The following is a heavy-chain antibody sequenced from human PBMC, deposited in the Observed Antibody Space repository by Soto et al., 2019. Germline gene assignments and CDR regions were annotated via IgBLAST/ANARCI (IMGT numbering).Heavy chain of an antibody. Sequence: EVQLLESGGALVQPGGSLRLSCAASGFTFSNNAMNWVRQAPGKGLEWVSTIGDSGSTYYADSVKGRFTISRDNSKNTLYLKMTSLRDKNTAVSYCARDSGGPYCTSSNGLYFFAHWGQGTLVIVSS. CDR2: IGDSGST. CDR3: ARDSGGPYCTSSNGLYFFAH. CDR1: GFTFSNNA. D-gene: IGHD2-8*01. J-gene: IGHJ4*02. V-gene: IGHV3-23*01.